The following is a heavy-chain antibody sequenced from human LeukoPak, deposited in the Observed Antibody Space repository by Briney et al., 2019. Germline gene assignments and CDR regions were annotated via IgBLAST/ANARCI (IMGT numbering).Heavy chain of an antibody. J-gene: IGHJ6*02. CDR1: GFIFGDHA. D-gene: IGHD5-18*01. V-gene: IGHV3-49*04. CDR2: IRSKAYGGTT. Sequence: GGSLRLSCTASGFIFGDHAMSWVRQAPGTGLEWVGFIRSKAYGGTTEYAASVKGRFTISRDDSEGIAYLQMNSLRIDDTAVYYCARGPIHLWLHNGMGVWGQGTTVIVFS. CDR3: ARGPIHLWLHNGMGV.